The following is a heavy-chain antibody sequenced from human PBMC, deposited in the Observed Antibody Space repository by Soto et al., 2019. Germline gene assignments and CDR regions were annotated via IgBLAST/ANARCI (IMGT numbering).Heavy chain of an antibody. CDR3: ARHDSSSRGYYYYYGMDV. V-gene: IGHV5-51*01. Sequence: GESLKISCKGSGYSFTSYWIGWVRQMPGKGLEWMGIIYPGDSDTRYSPSFQGQVTISADKSISTAYLQWSSLKASDTAMYYCARHDSSSRGYYYYYGMDVWGQGTTVTVS. CDR1: GYSFTSYW. CDR2: IYPGDSDT. D-gene: IGHD6-13*01. J-gene: IGHJ6*02.